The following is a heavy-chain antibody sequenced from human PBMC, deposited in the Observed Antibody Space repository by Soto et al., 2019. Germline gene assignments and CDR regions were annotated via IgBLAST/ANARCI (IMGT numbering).Heavy chain of an antibody. CDR3: AKLPRGRALYFDY. D-gene: IGHD2-15*01. CDR1: GFTFSSYG. Sequence: QVQLVESGGGVVQPGRSLRLSCAASGFTFSSYGMHWVRQAPGKGLEWVAVISYDGSNKYYADSVKGRFTISRDNSKNTLYLQMNSLRAEDTAVYYCAKLPRGRALYFDYWGQGTLVTVSS. V-gene: IGHV3-30*18. J-gene: IGHJ4*02. CDR2: ISYDGSNK.